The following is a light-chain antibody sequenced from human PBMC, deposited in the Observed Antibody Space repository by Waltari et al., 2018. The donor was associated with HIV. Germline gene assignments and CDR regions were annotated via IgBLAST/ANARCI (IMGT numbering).Light chain of an antibody. J-gene: IGLJ2*01. CDR1: SSDVRRYDY. Sequence: QSALTQPPSASGSPGQSVTISCPRTSSDVRRYDYVSWYQQHPGKAPKLLIYEVNKRPSGVPDRFSGSKSGNTASLTVSGLQAEDEAEYSCTSYAGINPVAFGGGTKLTVL. CDR3: TSYAGINPVA. CDR2: EVN. V-gene: IGLV2-8*01.